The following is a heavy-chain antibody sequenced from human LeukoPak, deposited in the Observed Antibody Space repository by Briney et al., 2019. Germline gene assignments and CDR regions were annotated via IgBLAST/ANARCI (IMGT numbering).Heavy chain of an antibody. CDR3: ARAAGFWSGYQFDY. Sequence: GGSLRLSCAASGFTFSSYWMSWVRQAPGKGLEWVANIKQDGSEKYYADSVKGRFTISRDNAKNSLYLQMNSLRAEDTAVYYCARAAGFWSGYQFDYWGQGTLVTVSS. V-gene: IGHV3-7*01. D-gene: IGHD3-3*01. CDR2: IKQDGSEK. J-gene: IGHJ4*02. CDR1: GFTFSSYW.